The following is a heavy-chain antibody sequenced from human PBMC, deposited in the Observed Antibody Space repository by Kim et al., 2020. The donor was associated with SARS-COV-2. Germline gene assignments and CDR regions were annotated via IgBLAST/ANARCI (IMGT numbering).Heavy chain of an antibody. CDR2: IIPIFGTP. J-gene: IGHJ4*02. V-gene: IGHV1-69*13. Sequence: SVKVSCKASGGTFGTYTITWVRQAPGQGLEWMGGIIPIFGTPDYAQNFQGRVTISADESTSTAYMELSSLRSEDTAVYYCARKEIVGPLDYWGQGTLVTVSS. CDR1: GGTFGTYT. CDR3: ARKEIVGPLDY. D-gene: IGHD3-16*02.